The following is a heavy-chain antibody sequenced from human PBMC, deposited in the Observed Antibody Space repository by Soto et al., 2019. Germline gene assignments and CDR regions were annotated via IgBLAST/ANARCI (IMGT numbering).Heavy chain of an antibody. Sequence: GGSLRLSCAASGFTFSSYDMHWVRQPTGKGLEWVSGIGTAGETYYPGSVKGRFTISRENAKNSLYLQMNSLRAEDTAVYYCARSITMVRGVIIEDDVFDIWGRGTMVTVSS. V-gene: IGHV3-13*01. J-gene: IGHJ3*02. CDR3: ARSITMVRGVIIEDDVFDI. CDR2: IGTAGET. CDR1: GFTFSSYD. D-gene: IGHD3-10*01.